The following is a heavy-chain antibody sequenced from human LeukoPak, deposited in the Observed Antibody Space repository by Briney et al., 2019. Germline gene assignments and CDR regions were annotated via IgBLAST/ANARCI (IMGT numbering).Heavy chain of an antibody. CDR1: GGSVSSGSYY. CDR3: ARMTTVTNYLDY. CDR2: IYYSGST. J-gene: IGHJ4*02. V-gene: IGHV4-61*01. D-gene: IGHD4-17*01. Sequence: SETLSLTCTVSGGSVSSGSYYWSWIRQPPGKGLEWIGYIYYSGSTNYNPSLKSRVTISVDTSKNQFSLKLSSVTAADTAVYYCARMTTVTNYLDYWGQGTLDTVSS.